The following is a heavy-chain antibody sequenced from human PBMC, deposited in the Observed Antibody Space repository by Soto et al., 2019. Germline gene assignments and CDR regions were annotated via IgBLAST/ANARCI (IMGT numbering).Heavy chain of an antibody. D-gene: IGHD2-15*01. Sequence: ASVKVSCKASGYTFSNYAIHWVRQAPGQRLEWMGWINTGNGNTKYSQKFQGRVTISRDTSASTVYMELSSLRPEDTAVYYCASPARYCSGGSCYPMGYGMDVWGQGTTVTVSS. V-gene: IGHV1-3*04. CDR1: GYTFSNYA. CDR3: ASPARYCSGGSCYPMGYGMDV. CDR2: INTGNGNT. J-gene: IGHJ6*02.